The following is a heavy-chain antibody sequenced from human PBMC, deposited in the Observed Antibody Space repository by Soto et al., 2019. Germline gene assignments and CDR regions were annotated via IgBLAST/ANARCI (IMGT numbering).Heavy chain of an antibody. CDR3: ARQLAYCGGDCFTEPVDY. D-gene: IGHD2-21*02. CDR2: INPNSGDT. Sequence: QAQLVQSGAEVKKSGASVKVSCEASGYTFTGYYMHWVRQAPGQGLEWMGWINPNSGDTKYAQKFRGRVTMTRDTSITTAYMELKMLTSDDTAVYYCARQLAYCGGDCFTEPVDYWGQGTLVTVSS. V-gene: IGHV1-2*02. J-gene: IGHJ4*02. CDR1: GYTFTGYY.